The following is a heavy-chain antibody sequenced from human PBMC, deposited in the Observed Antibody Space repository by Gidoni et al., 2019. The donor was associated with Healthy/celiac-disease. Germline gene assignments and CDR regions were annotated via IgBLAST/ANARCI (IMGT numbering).Heavy chain of an antibody. CDR3: ASAPPYYYGSGSPNWFDP. Sequence: EVQLVESGGGLVQPGGSLRLSCAASGFTVSSNYMSWVRQAPGKGLDWVSVIYSGGSTYYADSVKGRFTISRHNSKNTLYLQMNSLRAEDTAVYYCASAPPYYYGSGSPNWFDPWGQGTLVTVSS. D-gene: IGHD3-10*01. V-gene: IGHV3-53*04. CDR1: GFTVSSNY. CDR2: IYSGGST. J-gene: IGHJ5*02.